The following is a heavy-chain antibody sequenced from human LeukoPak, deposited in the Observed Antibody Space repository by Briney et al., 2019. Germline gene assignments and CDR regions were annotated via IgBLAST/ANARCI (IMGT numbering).Heavy chain of an antibody. J-gene: IGHJ3*02. CDR3: ARPIVGALDAFDI. Sequence: SVKVSCKASGGTFSSYAISWVRQAPGQGLEWMGGIIPIFGTANYAQKFQGRVTITTDESTSTAYMELSSLRSEDTAVYYCARPIVGALDAFDIWGQGTMVTVSS. CDR2: IIPIFGTA. V-gene: IGHV1-69*05. D-gene: IGHD1-26*01. CDR1: GGTFSSYA.